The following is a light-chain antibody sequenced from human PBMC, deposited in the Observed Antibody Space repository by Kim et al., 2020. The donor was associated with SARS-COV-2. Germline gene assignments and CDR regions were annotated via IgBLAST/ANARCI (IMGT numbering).Light chain of an antibody. CDR2: AAS. CDR1: QSVSNTY. V-gene: IGKV3-20*01. Sequence: PPGERATLSCRASQSVSNTYLAWYQQTPGQAPRLLTYAASSRATGIPDRFSGGGSGTDFTLTISRLEPEDFAVYYCQQHGSSPWAFGQGTKVDIK. CDR3: QQHGSSPWA. J-gene: IGKJ1*01.